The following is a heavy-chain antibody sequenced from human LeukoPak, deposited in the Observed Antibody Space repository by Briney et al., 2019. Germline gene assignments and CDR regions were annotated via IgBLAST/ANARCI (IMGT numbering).Heavy chain of an antibody. Sequence: GGSLRLSCAASGFTVSSNYMSWVRQAPGKGLEWVSVIYSGGSTYYADSVEGRFTISRDNSKNTLYLQMNSLRAEDTAVYYCARDKAVAGSYYYYGMDVWGQGTTVTVSS. CDR3: ARDKAVAGSYYYYGMDV. CDR1: GFTVSSNY. D-gene: IGHD6-19*01. J-gene: IGHJ6*02. CDR2: IYSGGST. V-gene: IGHV3-66*01.